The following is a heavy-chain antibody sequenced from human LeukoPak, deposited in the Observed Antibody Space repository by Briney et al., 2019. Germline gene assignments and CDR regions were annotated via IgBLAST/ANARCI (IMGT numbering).Heavy chain of an antibody. J-gene: IGHJ5*02. CDR2: IIPIFGTA. CDR1: GGTFSSCA. D-gene: IGHD3-22*01. Sequence: ASVKVSCKASGGTFSSCAISWVRQAPGQGLEWMGRIIPIFGTANYAQKFQGRVTITTDESTSTAYMELSSLRSEDTAVYYCARDKVRVSWFDPWGQGTLVTVSS. CDR3: ARDKVRVSWFDP. V-gene: IGHV1-69*05.